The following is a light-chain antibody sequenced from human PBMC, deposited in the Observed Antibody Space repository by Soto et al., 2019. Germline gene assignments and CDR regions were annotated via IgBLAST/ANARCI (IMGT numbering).Light chain of an antibody. V-gene: IGKV3-20*01. Sequence: PWERVTLSCRASQSVSSSYLTWYRQRPGRAHRLLIYGASSRATGIPDRFSGSGSGTDFTLTISRLEPEDFAMYYCQQYGYLVTFGGGTKVDIK. J-gene: IGKJ4*01. CDR3: QQYGYLVT. CDR2: GAS. CDR1: QSVSSSY.